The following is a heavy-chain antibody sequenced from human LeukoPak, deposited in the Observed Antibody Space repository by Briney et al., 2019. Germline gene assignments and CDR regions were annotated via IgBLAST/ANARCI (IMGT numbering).Heavy chain of an antibody. J-gene: IGHJ4*02. D-gene: IGHD4-17*01. V-gene: IGHV3-48*04. CDR1: GFTFSSYA. Sequence: GGSLRLSCAASGFTFSSYAMSWVRQAPGKGLEWVSYISSSGSTIYYADSVKGRFTISRDNAKNSLYLQMNSLRAEDTAVYYCASYGVSYGDSSGMIDYWGQGTLVTVSS. CDR3: ASYGVSYGDSSGMIDY. CDR2: ISSSGSTI.